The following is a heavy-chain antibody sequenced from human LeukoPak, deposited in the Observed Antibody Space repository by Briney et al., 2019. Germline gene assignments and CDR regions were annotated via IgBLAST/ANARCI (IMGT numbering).Heavy chain of an antibody. CDR1: GFTFSSYW. V-gene: IGHV3-7*01. D-gene: IGHD1-26*01. Sequence: GGSLRLSCAASGFTFSSYWMSWVRQAPGKGLEWVANINQDGGEKYYVDSVKGRFTISRDNAKNSLYLQMNSLRAEDTAVYYCARDKVVGTTYFDYWGQGALVTVSS. J-gene: IGHJ4*02. CDR3: ARDKVVGTTYFDY. CDR2: INQDGGEK.